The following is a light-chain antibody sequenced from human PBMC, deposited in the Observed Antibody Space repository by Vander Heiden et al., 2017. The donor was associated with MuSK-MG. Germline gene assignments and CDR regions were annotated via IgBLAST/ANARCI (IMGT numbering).Light chain of an antibody. CDR3: CEEARNRVV. CDR2: EVS. CDR1: SSDVGSYNL. J-gene: IGLJ2*01. Sequence: QSALTQPASVSGSPGQSITISCTGTSSDVGSYNLVSWYQQHPGKAPKLMTYEVSKRTSGVSNRFAGSKSGNTASLTISGVQAEDEADYYCCEEARNRVVFGGGTKLTVL. V-gene: IGLV2-23*02.